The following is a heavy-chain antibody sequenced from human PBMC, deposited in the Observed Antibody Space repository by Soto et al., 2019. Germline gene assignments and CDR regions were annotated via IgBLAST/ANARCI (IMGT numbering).Heavy chain of an antibody. CDR1: SGSISSSNW. V-gene: IGHV4-4*02. CDR3: ARGITMVRGVPDY. D-gene: IGHD3-10*01. J-gene: IGHJ4*02. Sequence: SETLSLTCAVSSGSISSSNWWSWVRQPPGKGLEWIGEIYHSGSTNYNPSLKSRVTISVDKSKNQFSLKLSSVTAADTAVYYCARGITMVRGVPDYWGQGTLVTVSS. CDR2: IYHSGST.